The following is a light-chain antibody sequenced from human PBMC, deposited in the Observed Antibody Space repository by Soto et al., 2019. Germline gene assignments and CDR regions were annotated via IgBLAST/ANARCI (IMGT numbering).Light chain of an antibody. J-gene: IGKJ5*01. CDR3: QQYSGYPIT. V-gene: IGKV3-20*01. CDR1: QSVTTR. Sequence: IVLTQSPGTLSLSPGERVTLSCRASQSVTTRLAWYQHKPGQAPTLLMSGASNRASGVPVRFSGSGSGTDFTLTITRLEPEDFALYYCQQYSGYPITFGLGTRLEIK. CDR2: GAS.